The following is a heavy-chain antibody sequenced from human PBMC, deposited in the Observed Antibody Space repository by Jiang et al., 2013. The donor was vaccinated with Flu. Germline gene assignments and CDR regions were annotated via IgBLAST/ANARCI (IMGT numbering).Heavy chain of an antibody. V-gene: IGHV3-23*01. CDR2: MSGTVDNT. Sequence: GKGLEWVSSMSGTVDNTYYADSVKGRFTISRDNSKNTLYLQMNSLRAEDTAVYYCAKVLMWQMLTSRGIGGWFGPWGQGTLVTVSS. J-gene: IGHJ5*02. D-gene: IGHD4/OR15-4a*01. CDR3: AKVLMWQMLTSRGIGGWFGP.